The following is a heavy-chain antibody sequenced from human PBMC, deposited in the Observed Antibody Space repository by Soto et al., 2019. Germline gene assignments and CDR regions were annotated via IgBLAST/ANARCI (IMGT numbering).Heavy chain of an antibody. D-gene: IGHD3-3*01. J-gene: IGHJ3*02. V-gene: IGHV4-4*02. CDR2: IYHSGST. CDR1: GGSISSSNW. Sequence: QLQLQESGPGLVKPSGTLSLTCAVSGGSISSSNWWSWVRHPPGKGLEWSGDIYHSGSTNYNPSLRRGVTRAIDESRNRSSMVLSCLTAADTAVYFCARVGRDFWGGYPGRAFDIWGQGTMVTVSS. CDR3: ARVGRDFWGGYPGRAFDI.